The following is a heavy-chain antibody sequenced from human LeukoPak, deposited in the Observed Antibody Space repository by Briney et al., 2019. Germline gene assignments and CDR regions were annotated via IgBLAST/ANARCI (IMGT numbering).Heavy chain of an antibody. Sequence: PGGSLRLSCAASGFTFTSYSMNRVRQAPGKGLEWVSSISSGSNYIYYADSVKGRFTISRDNAKNSLYLQMSSLRAEDTAVYYCARRYCGGGTCYEGYWGQGTLVTVSS. V-gene: IGHV3-21*01. CDR2: ISSGSNYI. CDR3: ARRYCGGGTCYEGY. CDR1: GFTFTSYS. J-gene: IGHJ4*02. D-gene: IGHD2-15*01.